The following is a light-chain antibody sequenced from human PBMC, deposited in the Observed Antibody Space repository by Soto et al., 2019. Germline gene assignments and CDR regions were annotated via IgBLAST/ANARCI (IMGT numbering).Light chain of an antibody. Sequence: DIQMTQSPSSLPASVGHTVTITCRASEDLSYSVSWYLQKPGNVPELLINVASRLQSGVPSRFRGIGSGTDFTLTISSLQPEDFATYYCQKYNSVPWTVGQGTKVEMK. J-gene: IGKJ1*01. CDR3: QKYNSVPWT. CDR2: VAS. V-gene: IGKV1-27*01. CDR1: EDLSYS.